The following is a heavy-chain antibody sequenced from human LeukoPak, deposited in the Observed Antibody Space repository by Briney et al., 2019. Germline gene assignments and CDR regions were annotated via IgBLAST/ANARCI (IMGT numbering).Heavy chain of an antibody. D-gene: IGHD3-10*01. Sequence: SVKVSCKASGGTFSSYAIRWVRQAPGQGLEWMGRIIPILGIANYAQKFQGRVTITADKSTSTAYMELSSLRSEDTAVYYCARLYYGSGSYYPNYFDYWGQGTLVTVSS. J-gene: IGHJ4*02. V-gene: IGHV1-69*04. CDR3: ARLYYGSGSYYPNYFDY. CDR2: IIPILGIA. CDR1: GGTFSSYA.